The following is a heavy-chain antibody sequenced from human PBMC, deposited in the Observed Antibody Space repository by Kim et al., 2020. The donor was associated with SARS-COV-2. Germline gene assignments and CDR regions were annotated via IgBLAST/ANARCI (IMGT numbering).Heavy chain of an antibody. CDR1: GFTFSDYY. D-gene: IGHD2-2*02. J-gene: IGHJ4*02. Sequence: GGSLRLSCAASGFTFSDYYMSWIRQAPGKGLEWVSYISSSGSTIYYADSVKGRFTISRDNAKNSLYLQMNSLRAEDTAVYYCARGRRVVVPAAIEAYFDYWGQGTLVTVSS. V-gene: IGHV3-11*01. CDR2: ISSSGSTI. CDR3: ARGRRVVVPAAIEAYFDY.